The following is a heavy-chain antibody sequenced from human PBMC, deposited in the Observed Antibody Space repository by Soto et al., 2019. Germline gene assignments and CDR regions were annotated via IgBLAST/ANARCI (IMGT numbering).Heavy chain of an antibody. CDR3: ARGEYYDSSGVYYFDY. Sequence: TLSLTCTVSGGSISSGDYYWSWIRQPPGKGLEWIGYIYYSGSTYYNPSLKSRVTISVDTSKNQFSLKLSSVTAADTAVYYCARGEYYDSSGVYYFDYWGQGTLVTVSS. CDR1: GGSISSGDYY. J-gene: IGHJ4*02. D-gene: IGHD3-22*01. V-gene: IGHV4-30-4*01. CDR2: IYYSGST.